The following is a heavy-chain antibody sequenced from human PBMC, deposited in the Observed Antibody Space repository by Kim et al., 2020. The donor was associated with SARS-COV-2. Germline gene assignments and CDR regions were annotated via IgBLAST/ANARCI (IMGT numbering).Heavy chain of an antibody. CDR1: LGVNH. CDR3: AREGESSGRAGTYDV. Sequence: GGSLRLSCAISLGVNHMYWVRQAPGKGLEWVAAISADGMSHYYPASVKGRFTISRDNPNDVMFLQLDRLRTEDTAVDDCAREGESSGRAGTYDVWGRGTLVTVSS. CDR2: ISADGMSH. D-gene: IGHD3-16*01. J-gene: IGHJ1*01. V-gene: IGHV3-30*03.